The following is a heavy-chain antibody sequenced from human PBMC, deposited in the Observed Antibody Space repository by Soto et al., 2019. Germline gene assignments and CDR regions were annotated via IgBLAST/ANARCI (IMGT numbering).Heavy chain of an antibody. J-gene: IGHJ3*02. Sequence: SVKVSCKASGGTFSSYAISWVRQAPGQGFEWMGGIIPIFGTANYAQKFQGRVTITADESTSTAYMELSSLRSEDTAVYYCARVPYCSGGSCYPDAFDIWGQGTMVTVSS. CDR3: ARVPYCSGGSCYPDAFDI. CDR1: GGTFSSYA. D-gene: IGHD2-15*01. CDR2: IIPIFGTA. V-gene: IGHV1-69*13.